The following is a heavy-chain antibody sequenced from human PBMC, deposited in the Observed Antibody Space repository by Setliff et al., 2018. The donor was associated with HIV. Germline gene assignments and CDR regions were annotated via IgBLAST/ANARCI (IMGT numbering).Heavy chain of an antibody. V-gene: IGHV3-73*01. CDR2: IKTRADNYAT. CDR3: TRPQYFYDIGGSDY. D-gene: IGHD3-22*01. J-gene: IGHJ4*02. CDR1: GFTFSGSP. Sequence: GGSLRLSCAASGFTFSGSPIHWVRKASGKGLEWLGRIKTRADNYATAYAASVKGRFTISRDDSMNTAYLQMNSLKIEDTAVYYCTRPQYFYDIGGSDYWGQGTLVTVSS.